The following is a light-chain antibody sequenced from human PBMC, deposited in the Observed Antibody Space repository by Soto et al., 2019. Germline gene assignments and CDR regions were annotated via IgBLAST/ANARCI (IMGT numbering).Light chain of an antibody. CDR2: NNN. Sequence: QSVLTQPPSASGNPGQRVTISCSGSSSNIGTNTVSWYQHLPGTAPKLLIYNNNQRPSGVPDRFSGSKSGTSASLAISGLQSEDEADYYCAAWDDSLSGHFVFGTGTKLTVL. J-gene: IGLJ1*01. V-gene: IGLV1-44*01. CDR1: SSNIGTNT. CDR3: AAWDDSLSGHFV.